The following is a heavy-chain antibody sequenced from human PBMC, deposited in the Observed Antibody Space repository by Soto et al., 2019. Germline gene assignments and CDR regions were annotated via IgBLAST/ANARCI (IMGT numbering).Heavy chain of an antibody. Sequence: QVQLVQSGAEVKKPGSSVKVSCKASGGTFSSYAISWVRQAPGQGLEWMGGIIPIFGTANYAQKFQGRVTITADESTSTVYMELSSLRSEDTAVYYCAREPRSYGGYGFHYFDYWGQGTLVTVSS. J-gene: IGHJ4*02. CDR1: GGTFSSYA. V-gene: IGHV1-69*01. CDR2: IIPIFGTA. D-gene: IGHD5-12*01. CDR3: AREPRSYGGYGFHYFDY.